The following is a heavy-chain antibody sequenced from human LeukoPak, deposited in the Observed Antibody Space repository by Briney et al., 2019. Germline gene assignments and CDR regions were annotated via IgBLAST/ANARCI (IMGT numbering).Heavy chain of an antibody. Sequence: ASVKVSCKASGYTFTSYYMHWVRQTPGQGLEWMGIINPSGGSTSYAQKFQGRLSMTRDTSISTAYMELQSLRSEDTAVYYCARDHDYEGLKGNYWGRGTMVTVSS. CDR3: ARDHDYEGLKGNY. J-gene: IGHJ4*02. CDR2: INPSGGST. CDR1: GYTFTSYY. D-gene: IGHD3-16*01. V-gene: IGHV1-46*01.